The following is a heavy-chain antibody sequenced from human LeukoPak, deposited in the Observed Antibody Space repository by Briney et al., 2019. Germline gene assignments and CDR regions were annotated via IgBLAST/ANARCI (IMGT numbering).Heavy chain of an antibody. V-gene: IGHV3-11*01. D-gene: IGHD4-17*01. Sequence: GGSLRLSCAASRFTFSDYYMSWIRQAPGKGLEWVSYISSSGSTIYYADSVKGRFTISRDNAKNSLYLQMNSLRAEDTAVYYCASQLPTVTTSPLDYWGQGTLVTVSS. J-gene: IGHJ4*02. CDR1: RFTFSDYY. CDR2: ISSSGSTI. CDR3: ASQLPTVTTSPLDY.